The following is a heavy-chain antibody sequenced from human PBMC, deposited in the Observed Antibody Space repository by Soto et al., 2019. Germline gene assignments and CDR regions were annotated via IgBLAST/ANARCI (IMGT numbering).Heavy chain of an antibody. J-gene: IGHJ6*02. D-gene: IGHD4-17*01. CDR1: GFTFSSYW. V-gene: IGHV3-74*01. CDR3: ASGDDYGDYADYYGMDV. Sequence: EVQLVESGGGLVQPGGSLRLSCAASGFTFSSYWMHWVRQAPGKGLVWVSRINSDGSSTSYADSVKGRFTISRDNAKNTLYLQMNSLRAEDTAVYYGASGDDYGDYADYYGMDVWGQGTTVTVSS. CDR2: INSDGSST.